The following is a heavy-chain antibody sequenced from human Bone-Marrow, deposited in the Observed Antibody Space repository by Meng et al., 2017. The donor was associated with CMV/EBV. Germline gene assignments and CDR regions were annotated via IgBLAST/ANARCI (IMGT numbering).Heavy chain of an antibody. D-gene: IGHD3-3*01. CDR2: IIPIFGTA. J-gene: IGHJ6*02. CDR1: GYTFTGYY. V-gene: IGHV1-69*05. CDR3: ASQPTYYDFWSGYIGPNYYYYGMDV. Sequence: SVKVSCKASGYTFTGYYIHWVRQAPGQGLEWMGGIIPIFGTANYAQKFQGRVTITTDESTSTAYMELSSLRSEDTAVYYCASQPTYYDFWSGYIGPNYYYYGMDVWGQGTTVTVSS.